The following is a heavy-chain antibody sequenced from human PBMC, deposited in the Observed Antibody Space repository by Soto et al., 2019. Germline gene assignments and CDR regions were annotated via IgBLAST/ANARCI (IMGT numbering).Heavy chain of an antibody. Sequence: EVHLVESGGGLVQPGGSLRLSCTVSGFMFSNYDMNWVRQAPGKGLEWVSSIFSSGSSLYYGDSVKGRFTVSRDIAKNSGYLQMNSLRAEDTAVYYCAAYCSSSSCYGRDYWGQGTLVTVSS. V-gene: IGHV3-21*06. J-gene: IGHJ4*02. CDR2: IFSSGSSL. CDR3: AAYCSSSSCYGRDY. CDR1: GFMFSNYD. D-gene: IGHD2-2*01.